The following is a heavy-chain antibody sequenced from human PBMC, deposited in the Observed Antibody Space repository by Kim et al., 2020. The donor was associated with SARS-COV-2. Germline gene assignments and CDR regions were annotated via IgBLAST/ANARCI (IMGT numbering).Heavy chain of an antibody. V-gene: IGHV3-48*02. D-gene: IGHD1-26*01. CDR3: ARGSSGAFDI. Sequence: AESVKGRFTISRDNARNSLFLQMNSLRDEDTAVYYCARGSSGAFDIWGQGTKVTVSS. J-gene: IGHJ3*02.